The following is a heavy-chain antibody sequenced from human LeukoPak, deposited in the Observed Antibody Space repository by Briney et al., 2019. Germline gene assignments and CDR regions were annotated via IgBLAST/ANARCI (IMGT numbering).Heavy chain of an antibody. D-gene: IGHD4-11*01. CDR3: ARHGGTRITLVEVYYFDY. CDR1: GGSITTSSYY. CDR2: IYYTGGT. V-gene: IGHV4-39*01. Sequence: PSETLSLTCSVSGGSITTSSYYWGWIRQPPEKGLEWIGSIYYTGGTYYSPSLKSRVTISVDTSKNQFSLNLNSVTAADTAAYYCARHGGTRITLVEVYYFDYWGQGTLVTVSS. J-gene: IGHJ4*02.